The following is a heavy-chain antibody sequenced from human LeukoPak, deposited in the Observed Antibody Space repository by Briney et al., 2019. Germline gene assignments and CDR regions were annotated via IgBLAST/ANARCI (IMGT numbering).Heavy chain of an antibody. CDR2: ISWNSGSI. V-gene: IGHV3-9*01. CDR1: GFTFDDYA. D-gene: IGHD6-19*01. J-gene: IGHJ4*02. Sequence: GGSLRLSCAASGFTFDDYAIHWVRQAPGKGLEWVSGISWNSGSIGYADSVKGRFTISRDNAKNSLYLQMNSLRAEDTALYYCAKAPSGIAVAGYFDYWGQGTLVTVSS. CDR3: AKAPSGIAVAGYFDY.